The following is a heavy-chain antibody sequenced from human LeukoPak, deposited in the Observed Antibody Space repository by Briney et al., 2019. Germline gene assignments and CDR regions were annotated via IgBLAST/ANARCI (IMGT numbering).Heavy chain of an antibody. Sequence: GGSLRLSCVASGFTFTDHPMNWVRQAPGKGLEWISYIGGDGIAFYADSVKGRFTASKDDARKSMYLQMNSLRVEDTAVYYCARSMTNDAFDIWGQGTMVTVSS. V-gene: IGHV3-69-1*01. J-gene: IGHJ3*02. CDR3: ARSMTNDAFDI. CDR2: IGGDGIA. D-gene: IGHD2/OR15-2a*01. CDR1: GFTFTDHP.